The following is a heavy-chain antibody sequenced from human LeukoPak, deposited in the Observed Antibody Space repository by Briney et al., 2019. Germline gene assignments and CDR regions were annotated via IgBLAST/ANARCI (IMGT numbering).Heavy chain of an antibody. V-gene: IGHV3-30*04. CDR2: ISYDGSNK. D-gene: IGHD6-19*01. J-gene: IGHJ6*03. CDR1: GFTFSSYD. Sequence: GGSLGLSCAASGFTFSSYDMHWVRQAPGKGLGGVAVISYDGSNKYYADSVKGRFTISRDNSKNTLYLQMNSLRAEDTAVYYCAKVGENSGWTPYEGNYYYYMDVWGKGTTVTISS. CDR3: AKVGENSGWTPYEGNYYYYMDV.